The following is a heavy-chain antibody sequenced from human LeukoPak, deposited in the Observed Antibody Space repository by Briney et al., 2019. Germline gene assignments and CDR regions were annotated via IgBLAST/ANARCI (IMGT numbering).Heavy chain of an antibody. CDR3: AKGIYGDYVPLDY. CDR1: GFSFSTYA. Sequence: GGSLRLSCAASGFSFSTYAMSWVRQAPGLGLEWVSSISNGGATTYYADSVKGRFTISRDNSKNTLYLQMNSLRAEETAVYYCAKGIYGDYVPLDYWGLGTLVTVSS. D-gene: IGHD4-17*01. CDR2: ISNGGATT. J-gene: IGHJ4*02. V-gene: IGHV3-23*01.